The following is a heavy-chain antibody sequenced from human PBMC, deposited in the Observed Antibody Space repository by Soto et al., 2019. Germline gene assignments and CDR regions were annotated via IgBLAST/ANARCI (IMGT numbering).Heavy chain of an antibody. CDR1: GGSISSGDYY. V-gene: IGHV4-30-4*01. D-gene: IGHD2-8*01. Sequence: QVQLQESGPGLVKPSQTLSLTCTVSGGSISSGDYYWSWIRQPPGKGLEWIGYILYSGTTNYNPAPERPLTISGDTSKDPFSPKLTPGTAADTAGYYCARNGALDYWGRGTLVTVSS. J-gene: IGHJ4*02. CDR3: ARNGALDY. CDR2: ILYSGTT.